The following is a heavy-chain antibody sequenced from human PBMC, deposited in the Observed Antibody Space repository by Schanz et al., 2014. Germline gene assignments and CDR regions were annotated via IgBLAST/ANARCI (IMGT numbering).Heavy chain of an antibody. Sequence: EVQLLESGGGLVQPGGSLRLPCAASGFTFSSYAMSWVRQAPGKGLEWVSGISGSGGSTYYADSVKGRFTISRDNTKNTLYLQMNSLRAEDTAVYYCAKDLLYGAPMPLNHLDYWGQGTLVTVSS. CDR3: AKDLLYGAPMPLNHLDY. V-gene: IGHV3-23*01. J-gene: IGHJ4*02. D-gene: IGHD2-2*01. CDR2: ISGSGGST. CDR1: GFTFSSYA.